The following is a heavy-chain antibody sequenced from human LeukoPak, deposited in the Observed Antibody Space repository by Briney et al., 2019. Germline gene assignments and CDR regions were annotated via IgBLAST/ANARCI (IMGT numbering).Heavy chain of an antibody. CDR2: IYYSGST. D-gene: IGHD2-21*01. CDR1: GDSISSSSSY. J-gene: IGHJ6*03. CDR3: AREKRAFRPLYYYYMDV. Sequence: SETLSLTCTVSGDSISSSSSYWGWIRQPPGEGLEWIGSIYYSGSTYYNTSLKSRVTISVDTSKNQFSLKLSSVTAADTAVYYCAREKRAFRPLYYYYMDVWGKGTTVTVSS. V-gene: IGHV4-39*07.